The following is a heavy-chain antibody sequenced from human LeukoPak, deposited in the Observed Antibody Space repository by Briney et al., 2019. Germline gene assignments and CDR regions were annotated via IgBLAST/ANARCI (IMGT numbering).Heavy chain of an antibody. CDR3: WKFGGYEERGDDY. J-gene: IGHJ4*02. D-gene: IGHD5-12*01. CDR2: IIPLLGTA. CDR1: GGTFSSYA. Sequence: SVKVSCKASGGTFSSYAISWVRQAPGQGLEWMGRIIPLLGTANYAQKFQGSVTFTADKSTSTAYMELSSLISEDTAVYYCWKFGGYEERGDDYWGQGTLVTVSS. V-gene: IGHV1-69*04.